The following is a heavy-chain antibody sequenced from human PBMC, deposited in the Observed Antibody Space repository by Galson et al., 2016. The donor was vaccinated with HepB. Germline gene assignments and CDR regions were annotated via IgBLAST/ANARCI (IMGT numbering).Heavy chain of an antibody. Sequence: SLRLSCAASGFIFSSYAMSWVRQAPGKGLEWVSTSQRDGDTYYADSVMGRFTISRDNSENTLYLQMNNLRPDDTAVYYCAGVSRFQVDYWGQGTLVTVSS. V-gene: IGHV3-66*02. J-gene: IGHJ4*02. CDR2: SQRDGDT. CDR3: AGVSRFQVDY. D-gene: IGHD5/OR15-5a*01. CDR1: GFIFSSYA.